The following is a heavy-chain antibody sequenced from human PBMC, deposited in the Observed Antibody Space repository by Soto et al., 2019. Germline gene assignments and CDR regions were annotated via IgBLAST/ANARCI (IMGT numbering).Heavy chain of an antibody. Sequence: QVQLVQSGAEVKNPGSSVKVSCKASGVTCSSETISWVRQAPGQGLEWVGGIIPLFGTANYAQKLQGRVTITADEATSTLYVELSSLRSGDTAVYYCATGLGDNPRRPIDSWGQGIQVTVYS. J-gene: IGHJ4*02. V-gene: IGHV1-69*01. CDR3: ATGLGDNPRRPIDS. CDR2: IIPLFGTA. D-gene: IGHD2-21*01. CDR1: GVTCSSET.